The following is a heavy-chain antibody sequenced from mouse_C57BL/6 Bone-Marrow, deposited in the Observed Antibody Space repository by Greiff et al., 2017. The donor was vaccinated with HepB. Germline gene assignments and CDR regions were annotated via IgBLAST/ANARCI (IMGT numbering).Heavy chain of an antibody. J-gene: IGHJ2*01. D-gene: IGHD1-1*01. CDR1: GFNIKDDY. CDR2: IDPENGDT. CDR3: TTSIYYGSSYPYFDD. V-gene: IGHV14-4*01. Sequence: EVQLQQSGAELVRPGASVKLSCTASGFNIKDDYMHWVKQRPEQGLEWIGWIDPENGDTEYASKFQGKATITADTSSNTAYLQLSSLTSEDTAVYYCTTSIYYGSSYPYFDDWGQGTTLTVSS.